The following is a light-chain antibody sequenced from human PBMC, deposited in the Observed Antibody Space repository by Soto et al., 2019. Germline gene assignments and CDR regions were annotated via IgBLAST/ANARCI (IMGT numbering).Light chain of an antibody. J-gene: IGKJ4*01. CDR3: QQYDSSPLT. Sequence: EIVLTQSPGTLSLSPGERATLSCRASQSVGSRFLAWYQQKPGQAPRLVIYGASSRATGIPDRFSGSGSGTDFTLIISRLAPEDFAVYYCQQYDSSPLTFGGGTKVEIK. CDR2: GAS. CDR1: QSVGSRF. V-gene: IGKV3-20*01.